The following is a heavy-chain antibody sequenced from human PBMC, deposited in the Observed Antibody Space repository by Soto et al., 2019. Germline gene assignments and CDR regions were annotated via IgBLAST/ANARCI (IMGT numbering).Heavy chain of an antibody. CDR2: IWYDGSNK. CDR3: ARVDSEGDYFDY. CDR1: GFTFSSYG. J-gene: IGHJ4*02. D-gene: IGHD3-16*01. Sequence: QVQLVESGGGVVQPGRSLRLSCAASGFTFSSYGMHWVRQAPGKGLEWVAVIWYDGSNKYYADSVKGRFTISRDNSKNTLYLQMNSLRAEDTAVYYCARVDSEGDYFDYWAREPWSPSPQ. V-gene: IGHV3-33*01.